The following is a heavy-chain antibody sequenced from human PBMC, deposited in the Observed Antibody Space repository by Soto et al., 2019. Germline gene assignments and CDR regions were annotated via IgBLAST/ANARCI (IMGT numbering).Heavy chain of an antibody. D-gene: IGHD3-3*02. Sequence: SETLSLTCAVSGGSISSGDYYWSWIRQPPGKGLEWIGYIYYSGSTYYNPSLKSRVTISVDRSKNQFSLKLSSVTAADTAVYYCARGPPFLPWGQGTLVTVSS. CDR1: GGSISSGDYY. J-gene: IGHJ5*02. V-gene: IGHV4-30-4*01. CDR2: IYYSGST. CDR3: ARGPPFLP.